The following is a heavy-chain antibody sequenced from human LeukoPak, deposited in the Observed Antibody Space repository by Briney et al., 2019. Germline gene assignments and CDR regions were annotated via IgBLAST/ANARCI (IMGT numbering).Heavy chain of an antibody. V-gene: IGHV3-30*04. J-gene: IGHJ4*02. CDR3: AGGSQHFDY. CDR1: GFTFSSYA. Sequence: GGSLRLSCAASGFTFSSYAMHWVRQAPGKGLEWAAVISYDGSNKYYADSVKGRFTISRDNSKNTLYLQVNSLRAEDTAVYYCAGGSQHFDYWGQGTLVAVSS. CDR2: ISYDGSNK.